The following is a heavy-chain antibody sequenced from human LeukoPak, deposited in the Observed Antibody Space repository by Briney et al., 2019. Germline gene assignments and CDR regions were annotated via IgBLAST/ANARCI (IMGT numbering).Heavy chain of an antibody. CDR1: GFTFSSYA. J-gene: IGHJ4*02. Sequence: GSLRLSCAASGFTFSSYAMSWVRQAPGKGLEWVSAISGSGGSTYYADSVRGRFTISRHNSKNELYLQMNSLRAEDTAVYYCAKEQGQQLVLNPFDYWGQGTLVTVSS. V-gene: IGHV3-23*01. CDR2: ISGSGGST. CDR3: AKEQGQQLVLNPFDY. D-gene: IGHD6-13*01.